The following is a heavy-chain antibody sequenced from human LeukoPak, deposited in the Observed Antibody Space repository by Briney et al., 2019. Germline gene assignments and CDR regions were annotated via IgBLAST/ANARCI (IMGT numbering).Heavy chain of an antibody. CDR2: ISNNGGST. Sequence: SGGSLRLSCSASGVTFSSYVMHWVRQAPGKGLEHVSGISNNGGSTLYADSAKGRFTISRDNSKNTLYLQMSSLRVEDTAIYYCAKDAEDWGQGTQVTVSS. J-gene: IGHJ4*02. CDR3: AKDAED. CDR1: GVTFSSYV. V-gene: IGHV3-64*04.